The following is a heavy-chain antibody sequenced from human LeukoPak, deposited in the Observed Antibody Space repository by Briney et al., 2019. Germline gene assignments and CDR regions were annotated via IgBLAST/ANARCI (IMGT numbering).Heavy chain of an antibody. Sequence: ASVKVSCKASGGTFSSYAISWVRQAPGQGLEWMGWINANSGGTNYVQKFQGRVTMTRDTSISTAYMELSRLRSDDTAVYYCARDILRGYYDYWGQGTLVTVSS. CDR1: GGTFSSYA. D-gene: IGHD3-22*01. V-gene: IGHV1-2*02. CDR2: INANSGGT. CDR3: ARDILRGYYDY. J-gene: IGHJ4*02.